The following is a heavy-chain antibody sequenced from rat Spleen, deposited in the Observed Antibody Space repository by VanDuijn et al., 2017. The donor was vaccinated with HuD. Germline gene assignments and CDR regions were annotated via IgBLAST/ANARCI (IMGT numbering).Heavy chain of an antibody. CDR3: TRHNSGYFDD. Sequence: EVQLVESDGGLVRPGRSLKLSCAASGFTFSDYYMAWVRQAPTKGLEWVATVSYDGSGTYYRDSVKGRFTISRDNTKRTLYLQMDSLRSEDTATYYCTRHNSGYFDDWGQGVMVTVSS. J-gene: IGHJ2*01. D-gene: IGHD4-3*01. CDR2: VSYDGSGT. CDR1: GFTFSDYY. V-gene: IGHV5-29*01.